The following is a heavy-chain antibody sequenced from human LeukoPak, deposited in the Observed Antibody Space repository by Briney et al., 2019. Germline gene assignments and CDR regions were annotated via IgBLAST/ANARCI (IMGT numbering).Heavy chain of an antibody. CDR2: IYYTGST. CDR1: GGSNSRYY. CDR3: ARGNSRSYYGFDY. Sequence: PSETLSLTCTVSGGSNSRYYWSWIRQPPGKGLEGSGYIYYTGSTNYNPSLKSRVTISVDTSKNQFSLKLSSVTAADTAVYYSARGNSRSYYGFDYWGQGTLVTVSS. J-gene: IGHJ4*02. V-gene: IGHV4-59*01. D-gene: IGHD1-26*01.